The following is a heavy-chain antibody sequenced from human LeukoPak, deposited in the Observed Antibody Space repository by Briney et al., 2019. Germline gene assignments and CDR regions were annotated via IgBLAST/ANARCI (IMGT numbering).Heavy chain of an antibody. Sequence: GGSLRLSCAASGFTFSSYAMHWVRQAPGKGLEWVAVISYDGSNKYYADSVKGRFTISRDNSKNTLYLQMNSLRAEDTAVYYCAGDLVVYWGQGTLVTVSS. J-gene: IGHJ4*02. CDR3: AGDLVVY. D-gene: IGHD2-21*01. CDR1: GFTFSSYA. V-gene: IGHV3-30-3*01. CDR2: ISYDGSNK.